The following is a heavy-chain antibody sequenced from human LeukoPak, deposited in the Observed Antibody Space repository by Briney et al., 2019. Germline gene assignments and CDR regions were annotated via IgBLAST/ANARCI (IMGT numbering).Heavy chain of an antibody. D-gene: IGHD5-12*01. CDR1: GYTFTGYY. J-gene: IGHJ1*01. Sequence: ASVKVSCKASGYTFTGYYMHWVRQAPGQGLEWMGWINPNSGDTNYAQKFQGRVTMIRDTSISTAYTELSRLRSDDTAVYYCARFATPEGPDFQHWGQGTLVTVSS. CDR3: ARFATPEGPDFQH. V-gene: IGHV1-2*02. CDR2: INPNSGDT.